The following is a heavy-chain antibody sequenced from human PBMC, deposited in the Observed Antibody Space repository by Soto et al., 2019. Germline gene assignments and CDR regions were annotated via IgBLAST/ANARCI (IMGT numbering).Heavy chain of an antibody. CDR2: INESGST. V-gene: IGHV4-34*01. CDR1: GQSFSGHS. J-gene: IGHJ4*02. CDR3: ARGSVIVALPGELEDVKDDY. Sequence: QVQLQQWGAGLVKPSETLSLSCAVYGQSFSGHSWAWIRQPPGKGLEWIGEINESGSTYYNPSLKSRVTISTDTSKKHGSLKPISVSAADTAAYLCARGSVIVALPGELEDVKDDYWGQGTLVNFSS. D-gene: IGHD1-1*01.